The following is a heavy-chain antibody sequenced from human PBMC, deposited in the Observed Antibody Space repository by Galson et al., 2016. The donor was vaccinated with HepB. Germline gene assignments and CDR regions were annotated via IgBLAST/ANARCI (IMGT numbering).Heavy chain of an antibody. CDR3: ARCSRSSAYYYYVMDV. D-gene: IGHD6-6*01. CDR2: LYYSGST. V-gene: IGHV4-39*07. Sequence: ETLSLTCTVSGVSIRSSSYFWGWIRQPPGKGLEWIGNLYYSGSTYYSSSLKGRVTISVDTSKNQFSLKLISVDAAHTAVYYCARCSRSSAYYYYVMDVWGQGTTVIVSS. J-gene: IGHJ6*02. CDR1: GVSIRSSSYF.